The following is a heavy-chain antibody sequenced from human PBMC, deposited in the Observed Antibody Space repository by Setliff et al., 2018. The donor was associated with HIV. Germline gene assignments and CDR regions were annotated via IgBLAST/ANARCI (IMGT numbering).Heavy chain of an antibody. J-gene: IGHJ4*02. CDR3: ARKGYYDSSGYSALDY. CDR1: GGSISSHY. D-gene: IGHD3-22*01. V-gene: IGHV4-59*11. CDR2: IHYSGTT. Sequence: SETLSLTCTVSGGSISSHYWSWIRQPPGEGLEWIGNIHYSGTTYYNPSLKSRVTISVDTSKNQLSLKLSSVTAADTALYYCARKGYYDSSGYSALDYWGQGTLVTVSS.